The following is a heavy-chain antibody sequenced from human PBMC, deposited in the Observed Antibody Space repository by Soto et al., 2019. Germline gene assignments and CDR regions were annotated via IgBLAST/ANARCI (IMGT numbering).Heavy chain of an antibody. V-gene: IGHV3-15*01. CDR1: VFTFSNDW. D-gene: IGHD6-19*01. CDR2: IKSKSDGGAA. Sequence: GGSLRLSCTTSVFTFSNDWMEWVRQAPGKGLEWVGRIKSKSDGGAADYPAPVKDRFIISRDDSKNTLYLQIYSLKTEDTAVYYCTSEMRHSSGWYGAFDIWGQGTMVTV. CDR3: TSEMRHSSGWYGAFDI. J-gene: IGHJ3*02.